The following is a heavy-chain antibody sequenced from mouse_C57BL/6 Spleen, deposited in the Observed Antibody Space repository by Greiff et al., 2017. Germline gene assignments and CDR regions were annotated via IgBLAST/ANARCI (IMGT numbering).Heavy chain of an antibody. CDR2: IDPNSGGT. J-gene: IGHJ4*01. CDR3: AKGINIIVRYAMDY. D-gene: IGHD1-1*01. Sequence: QVQLKQPGAELVKPGASVKLSCKASGYTFTSYWMHWVKQRPGRGLEWIGRIDPNSGGTKYNEKFKSKATLTVDKPSSTAYMQLSSLTSEDSAVYYCAKGINIIVRYAMDYWGQGTSVTVSS. V-gene: IGHV1-72*01. CDR1: GYTFTSYW.